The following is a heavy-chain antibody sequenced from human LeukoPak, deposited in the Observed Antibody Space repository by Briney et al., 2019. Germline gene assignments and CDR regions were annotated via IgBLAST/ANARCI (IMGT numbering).Heavy chain of an antibody. CDR2: INHSGST. J-gene: IGHJ4*02. V-gene: IGHV4-34*01. CDR1: GGSFSGYY. D-gene: IGHD6-19*01. Sequence: SETLSLTCAVYGGSFSGYYWSWIRQPPGKGLEWIGEINHSGSTNYNPSLKSRVTISVDTSKNQFSLKLSSVTAADTAVYYCASGGGSGDPYYFDYWGQGTLVTVSS. CDR3: ASGGGSGDPYYFDY.